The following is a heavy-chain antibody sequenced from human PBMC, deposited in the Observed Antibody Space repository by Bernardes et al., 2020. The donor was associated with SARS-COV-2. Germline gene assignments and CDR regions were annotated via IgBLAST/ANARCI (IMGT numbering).Heavy chain of an antibody. CDR2: ISSSSSYI. D-gene: IGHD3-22*01. Sequence: GGSLRLSCAASGFTFSSYSMNWVRQAPGKGLEWVSSISSSSSYIYYADSVKGRFTISRDNAKNSLYLQMNSLRAEDTAVYYCAREGGYIGGFDPWGQGTLVTVSS. V-gene: IGHV3-21*01. J-gene: IGHJ5*02. CDR1: GFTFSSYS. CDR3: AREGGYIGGFDP.